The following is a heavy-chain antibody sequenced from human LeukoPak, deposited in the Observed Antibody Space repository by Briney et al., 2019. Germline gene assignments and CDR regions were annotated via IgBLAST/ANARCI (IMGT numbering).Heavy chain of an antibody. CDR2: IYHSGST. CDR3: AREPIAAAGLFDY. J-gene: IGHJ4*02. CDR1: GDSISDYY. D-gene: IGHD6-13*01. Sequence: KASETLSLTCTVSGDSISDYYWSWIRQPPGKGLEWIGYIYHSGSTYYNPSLKSRVTISVDRSKNQFSLKLSSVTAADTAVYYCAREPIAAAGLFDYWGQGTLVTVSS. V-gene: IGHV4-59*12.